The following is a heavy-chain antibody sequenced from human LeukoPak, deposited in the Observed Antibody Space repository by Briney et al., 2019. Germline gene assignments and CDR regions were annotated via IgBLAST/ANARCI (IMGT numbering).Heavy chain of an antibody. CDR3: RSVGTGAVAGDYYMDV. Sequence: GGSLRLSCAACGVTFSSYAMQWVRQAPGKGLEYVSAISSNGGSTYYANSVKGRFTISRDNSKNTLYLQMGSLRAEDMAVYYSRSVGTGAVAGDYYMDVWGKGTTVTVSS. CDR1: GVTFSSYA. V-gene: IGHV3-64*01. J-gene: IGHJ6*03. CDR2: ISSNGGST. D-gene: IGHD6-13*01.